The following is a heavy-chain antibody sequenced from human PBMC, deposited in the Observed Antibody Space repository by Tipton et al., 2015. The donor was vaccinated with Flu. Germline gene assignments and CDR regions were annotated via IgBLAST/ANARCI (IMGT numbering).Heavy chain of an antibody. D-gene: IGHD3-22*01. CDR1: GGSISSYY. Sequence: TLSLTCTVSGGSISSYYWSWIRQPPGKGLEWIGYIYYSGSTNYNPSLKSRVTISVDTSKNQFSLKLSSVTAADTAVYYCARVDSSGYYPGHWCQGTLVTVSS. CDR3: ARVDSSGYYPGH. V-gene: IGHV4-59*01. J-gene: IGHJ4*02. CDR2: IYYSGST.